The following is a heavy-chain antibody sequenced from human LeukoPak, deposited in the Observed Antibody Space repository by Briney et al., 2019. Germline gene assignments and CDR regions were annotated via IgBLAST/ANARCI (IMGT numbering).Heavy chain of an antibody. CDR3: GGDSSGYYYEDY. D-gene: IGHD3-22*01. CDR2: ISYDGSNK. Sequence: GGSPRLSCAASGFTFSSYAMHWVRQAPGKGLEWVAVISYDGSNKYYADSVKGRFTISRDNSKNTLYLQMNSLRAEDTAVYYCGGDSSGYYYEDYWGQGTLVTVSS. CDR1: GFTFSSYA. J-gene: IGHJ4*02. V-gene: IGHV3-30-3*01.